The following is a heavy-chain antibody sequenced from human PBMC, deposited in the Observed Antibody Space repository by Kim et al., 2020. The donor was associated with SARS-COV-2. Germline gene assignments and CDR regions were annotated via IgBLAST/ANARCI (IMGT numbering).Heavy chain of an antibody. J-gene: IGHJ4*01. Sequence: SETLSLTCTVSGGSVSSGSYYWSWIRQPTGKGLEWIGYIYYSGSTNYNTSLKSRVTISVDTYKNQFFLKLSSVTAEDTAVYYCARAGNDDSSGIGFDYWG. CDR2: IYYSGST. CDR1: GGSVSSGSYY. D-gene: IGHD3-22*01. CDR3: ARAGNDDSSGIGFDY. V-gene: IGHV4-61*01.